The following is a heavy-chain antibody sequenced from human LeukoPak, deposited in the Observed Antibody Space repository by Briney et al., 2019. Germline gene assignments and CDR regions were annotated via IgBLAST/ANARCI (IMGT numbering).Heavy chain of an antibody. CDR2: LDPEDDKR. Sequence: GASVKVSCKVSGYTISEVSIHWVRQAPGKSLEWMGGLDPEDDKRFYAQKFQGRVTMTEDTSTDTAYMELSSLRSDDTAVYYCAKAPFTNWSGWFDPWGQGTLVTVSS. CDR1: GYTISEVS. D-gene: IGHD7-27*01. CDR3: AKAPFTNWSGWFDP. V-gene: IGHV1-24*01. J-gene: IGHJ5*02.